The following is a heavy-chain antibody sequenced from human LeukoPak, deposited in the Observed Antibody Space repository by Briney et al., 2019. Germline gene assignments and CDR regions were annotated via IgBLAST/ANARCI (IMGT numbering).Heavy chain of an antibody. D-gene: IGHD3-10*01. Sequence: SETLSLTCTVSGGSISSSSYYWGWIRQPPGKGLEWIGSIYYSGSTHYNPSLKSRVTISVDTSKNQFSLKLSSVTAADTAVYYCASFSMVRGVITGFDYWGQGTLVTVSS. CDR1: GGSISSSSYY. V-gene: IGHV4-39*07. J-gene: IGHJ4*02. CDR3: ASFSMVRGVITGFDY. CDR2: IYYSGST.